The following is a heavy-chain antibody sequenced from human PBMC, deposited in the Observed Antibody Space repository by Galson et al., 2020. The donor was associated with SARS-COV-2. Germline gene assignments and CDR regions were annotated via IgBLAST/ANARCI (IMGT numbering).Heavy chain of an antibody. J-gene: IGHJ4*02. Sequence: SGPTLVKPTQTLTLTCTFSGFSLSTSGMRVSWIRQPPGKALEWLARIDWEDDKFYSTSLKTRLTISKDTSKNQVVLTMTNMDPVDTATYYCARTQYDILTGYYILFDYWGQGTLVTVSS. CDR1: GFSLSTSGMR. CDR3: ARTQYDILTGYYILFDY. V-gene: IGHV2-70*04. D-gene: IGHD3-9*01. CDR2: IDWEDDK.